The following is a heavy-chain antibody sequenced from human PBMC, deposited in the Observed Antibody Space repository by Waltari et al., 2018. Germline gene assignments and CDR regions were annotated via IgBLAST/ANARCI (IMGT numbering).Heavy chain of an antibody. J-gene: IGHJ3*02. CDR3: AYYAIGRPRVDAFDI. Sequence: QVQLVQSGAEVKKPGASVKVSCKASGYTFTSYDINWVRQATGQGLEWMGCMNPNSGNTGYAQKFQGRVTMTRNTSISTAYMELISLRSEDTAVYYCAYYAIGRPRVDAFDIWGQGTMVTVSS. D-gene: IGHD1-26*01. V-gene: IGHV1-8*01. CDR1: GYTFTSYD. CDR2: MNPNSGNT.